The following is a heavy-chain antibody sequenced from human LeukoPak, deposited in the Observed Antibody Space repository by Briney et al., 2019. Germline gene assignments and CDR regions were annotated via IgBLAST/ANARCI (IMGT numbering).Heavy chain of an antibody. Sequence: GALPRSSSALGFDSSSKHMNWVRPASGQGPGWVSVIYGGGSTYYADSVKGRFTISRENSKNTLYLQMNSLRAEDTAVYYCARAGSGGTDLDYWGQGTLVTVSS. V-gene: IGHV3-53*01. CDR3: ARAGSGGTDLDY. CDR2: IYGGGST. D-gene: IGHD3-10*01. CDR1: GFDSSSKH. J-gene: IGHJ4*02.